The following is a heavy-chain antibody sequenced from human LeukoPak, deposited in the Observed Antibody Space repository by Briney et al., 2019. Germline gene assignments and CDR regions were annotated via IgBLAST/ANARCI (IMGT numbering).Heavy chain of an antibody. Sequence: ASVTVSCKSSGYTFTGYYMHWVRPAPGQGGEWMGWINPNSGGTNYAQKFHGRVTMTRDTAISTDYMELSRLRSDDTAEYYCARYSSGWYFDLWGRGTLVTVSS. CDR2: INPNSGGT. CDR3: ARYSSGWYFDL. D-gene: IGHD6-19*01. V-gene: IGHV1-2*02. J-gene: IGHJ2*01. CDR1: GYTFTGYY.